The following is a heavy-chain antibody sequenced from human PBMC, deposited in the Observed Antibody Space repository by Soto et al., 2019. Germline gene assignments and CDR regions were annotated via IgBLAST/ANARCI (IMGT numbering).Heavy chain of an antibody. CDR3: ARDPGPQEKNNHYYHSNAYTPDYYYGMDV. J-gene: IGHJ6*02. CDR2: IYYSGST. CDR1: GGSISSYY. Sequence: PSETLLLTCTVSGGSISSYYWSWIRQPPGKGLEWIGYIYYSGSTNYNPSLKSRVTISVDTSKNQFSLKLSSVTAADTAVYYCARDPGPQEKNNHYYHSNAYTPDYYYGMDVWRQGTTVTVSS. V-gene: IGHV4-59*01. D-gene: IGHD3-22*01.